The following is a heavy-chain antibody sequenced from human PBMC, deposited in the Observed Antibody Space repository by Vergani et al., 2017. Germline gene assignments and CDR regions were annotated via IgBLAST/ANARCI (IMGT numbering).Heavy chain of an antibody. CDR3: ARDTRTVTTLGSYWFDP. D-gene: IGHD4-11*01. CDR2: IYYSGST. CDR1: GGSISSYY. V-gene: IGHV4-59*12. J-gene: IGHJ5*02. Sequence: QVQLQESGPGLVKPSETLSLTCTVSGGSISSYYWSWIRQPPGKGLEWIGYIYYSGSTYYNPSLKSRVTISVDTSKNQFSLKLSSVTAADTAVYYCARDTRTVTTLGSYWFDPWGQGTLVTVSS.